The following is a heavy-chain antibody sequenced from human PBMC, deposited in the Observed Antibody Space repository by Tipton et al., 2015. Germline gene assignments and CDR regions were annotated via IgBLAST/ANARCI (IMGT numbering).Heavy chain of an antibody. V-gene: IGHV4-59*01. D-gene: IGHD4-23*01. CDR3: ARARGRHGGLFDS. J-gene: IGHJ4*02. Sequence: PGLVKPSETLSLTCTVSGDSLSGYYWSWIRQPPGKGLEWIGYIHYDGSTNYNPSVKSRVTISVDTSKTQFSLKMSSVTASDTAVYYCARARGRHGGLFDSWGQGILVTVSS. CDR1: GDSLSGYY. CDR2: IHYDGST.